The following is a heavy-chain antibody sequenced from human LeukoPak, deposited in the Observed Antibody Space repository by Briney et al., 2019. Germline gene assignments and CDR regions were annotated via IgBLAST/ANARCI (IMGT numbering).Heavy chain of an antibody. J-gene: IGHJ4*02. Sequence: GGSLRLSCAASGFTFSDYWMHWVRQAPGKGLVWVSHINADEDRAAYADSVKGRFTISRDNARNTLYLQMNSLRAEDTAVYYCARGVDYYENSGTIDYWGQGTLVTVSS. CDR2: INADEDRA. CDR1: GFTFSDYW. V-gene: IGHV3-74*01. CDR3: ARGVDYYENSGTIDY. D-gene: IGHD3-22*01.